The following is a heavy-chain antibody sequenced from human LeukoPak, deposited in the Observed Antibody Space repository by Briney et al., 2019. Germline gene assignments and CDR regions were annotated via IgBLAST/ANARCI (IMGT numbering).Heavy chain of an antibody. CDR2: ISWNSGSI. V-gene: IGHV3-9*01. CDR1: GFTFDDYA. CDR3: ARGGLLWSPFDY. D-gene: IGHD3-10*01. Sequence: GGSLRLSCAASGFTFDDYAMHWVRQAPGKGLEWVSGISWNSGSIGYADSVKGRFTISRDNAKNSLYLQMNSLRAEDTALYYCARGGLLWSPFDYWGQGTLVTVSS. J-gene: IGHJ4*02.